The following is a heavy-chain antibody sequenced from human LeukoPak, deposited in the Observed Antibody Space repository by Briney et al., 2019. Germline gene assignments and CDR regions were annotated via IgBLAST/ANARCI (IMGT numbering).Heavy chain of an antibody. CDR1: GGSISSGGYY. CDR3: ARDRVEGATSPWGFYYYYGMDV. Sequence: SETLSLTCTVSGGSISSGGYYWSWIRQHPGKGLEWIGYIYYSGSTYCNPSLKSRVTISVDTSKNQFSLKLSSVTAADTAVYYCARDRVEGATSPWGFYYYYGMDVWGQGTTVTVSS. J-gene: IGHJ6*02. D-gene: IGHD5-12*01. CDR2: IYYSGST. V-gene: IGHV4-31*03.